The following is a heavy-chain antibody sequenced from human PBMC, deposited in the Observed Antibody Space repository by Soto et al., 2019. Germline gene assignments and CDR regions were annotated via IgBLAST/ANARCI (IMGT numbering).Heavy chain of an antibody. CDR2: ISYDGSNK. CDR3: AKDPYSSSRGGYYFDY. V-gene: IGHV3-30*18. J-gene: IGHJ4*02. D-gene: IGHD6-6*01. Sequence: QVQLVESGGGVVQPGRSLRLSCAASGFTFSSYGMHWVRQAPGKGLEWVAVISYDGSNKYYADSVKGRFTISRDNSKNTLYLQMNSLRAEDTAVYYCAKDPYSSSRGGYYFDYWGQGTLVTVSS. CDR1: GFTFSSYG.